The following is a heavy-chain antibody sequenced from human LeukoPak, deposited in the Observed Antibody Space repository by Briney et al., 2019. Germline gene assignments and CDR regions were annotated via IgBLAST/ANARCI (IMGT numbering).Heavy chain of an antibody. CDR1: GGSISSSRYY. D-gene: IGHD4-23*01. Sequence: SETLSLTCSVSGGSISSSRYYWGWIRQPPGKGLEWIWSMYYDGCTYYNPSLKSRVSMSVETSKSQFSLKMPSVSAADTAVYYCAREAYSPGHSSFDNWGQGNLVTVSS. CDR3: AREAYSPGHSSFDN. V-gene: IGHV4-39*07. J-gene: IGHJ4*02. CDR2: MYYDGCT.